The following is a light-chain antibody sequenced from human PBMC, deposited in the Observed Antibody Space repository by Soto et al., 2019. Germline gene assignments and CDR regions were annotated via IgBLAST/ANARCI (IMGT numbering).Light chain of an antibody. CDR2: KAS. Sequence: DIQMTQSPSTLSASVGDRVIITCRASQSISNWLAWYQQKPGKAPNLLIYKASSLKSGVPSRFSGSGSGTDFTLTISRLEPEDFAVYYCQQYDSSPKTFGQGTKVDIK. J-gene: IGKJ1*01. CDR1: QSISNW. V-gene: IGKV1-5*03. CDR3: QQYDSSPKT.